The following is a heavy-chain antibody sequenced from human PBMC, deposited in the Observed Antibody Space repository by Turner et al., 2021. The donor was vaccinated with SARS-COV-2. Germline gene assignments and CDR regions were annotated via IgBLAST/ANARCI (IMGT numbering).Heavy chain of an antibody. CDR3: ARLDYDFWSGYHDRGYFDL. V-gene: IGHV4-39*01. Sequence: QLQLQESGPGLVKPSETLSLTCTVSGGSISSSRYYWGWIRQPPGKGLEWIGSIYYSGSTNYNPSLKSRVTISVDTSKNQFSLKLSSVTAADTAVYYCARLDYDFWSGYHDRGYFDLWGRGTLVTVSS. CDR2: IYYSGST. D-gene: IGHD3-3*01. CDR1: GGSISSSRYY. J-gene: IGHJ2*01.